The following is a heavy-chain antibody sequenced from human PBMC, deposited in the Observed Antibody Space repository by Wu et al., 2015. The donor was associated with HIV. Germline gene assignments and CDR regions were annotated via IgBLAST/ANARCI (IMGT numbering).Heavy chain of an antibody. CDR3: VRDQQWPTQYYYYYGMDV. D-gene: IGHD6-19*01. V-gene: IGHV1-8*01. CDR1: GYTFTNYD. CDR2: MNPNSGNT. J-gene: IGHJ6*02. Sequence: QAHLVQSGAEVKKPGASVKVSCKASGYTFTNYDINWVRQATGQGLEWMGWMNPNSGNTNYAQKFKGRVTMTRATSINTAYMELRSLRSDDTAVYYCVRDQQWPTQYYYYYGMDVWGRRDRGHRLL.